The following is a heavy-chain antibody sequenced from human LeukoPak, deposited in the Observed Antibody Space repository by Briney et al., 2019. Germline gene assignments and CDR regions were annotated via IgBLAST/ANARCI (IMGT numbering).Heavy chain of an antibody. CDR2: INGDRSIT. CDR3: ARGLPQYSNTWNAH. CDR1: GFTFNRYW. Sequence: PGGSLTLSCAPSGFTFNRYWMHWVRQAPGKGLLCVSRINGDRSITSTAGSVKGRFTISRDNAKNTLYLQLNSLRAEDTAIYFCARGLPQYSNTWNAHSGQGTLVTDSA. J-gene: IGHJ5*02. V-gene: IGHV3-74*01. D-gene: IGHD6-6*01.